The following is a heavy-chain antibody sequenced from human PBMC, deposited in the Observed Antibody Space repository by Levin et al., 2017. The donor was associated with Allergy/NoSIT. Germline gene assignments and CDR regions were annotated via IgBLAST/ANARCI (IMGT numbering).Heavy chain of an antibody. J-gene: IGHJ4*02. CDR2: VKQDGSET. CDR1: GFTFSNYW. Sequence: PGGSLRLSCAASGFTFSNYWMTWVRQAPGKGLEWVANVKQDGSETYYVDSVKGRFTISRDNAKNSLYLQMNSLRAEDTAVYYCARDRCSSTSCFPDYWGQGTLVTVSS. D-gene: IGHD2-2*01. V-gene: IGHV3-7*01. CDR3: ARDRCSSTSCFPDY.